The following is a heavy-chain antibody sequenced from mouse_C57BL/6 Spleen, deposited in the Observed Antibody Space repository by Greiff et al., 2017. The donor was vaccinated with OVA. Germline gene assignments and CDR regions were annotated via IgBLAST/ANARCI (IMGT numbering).Heavy chain of an antibody. J-gene: IGHJ2*01. CDR3: ARTQANCFDY. CDR2: ISSGSSTI. Sequence: EVKVVESGGGLVKPGGSLKLSCAASGFTFRDYGMHWVRQAPEKGLEWVAYISSGSSTIYYADTVKGRFTISRDNAKNTLFLQMTSLRSEDTAMYYCARTQANCFDYWGQGTTLTVSS. CDR1: GFTFRDYG. V-gene: IGHV5-17*01. D-gene: IGHD4-1*01.